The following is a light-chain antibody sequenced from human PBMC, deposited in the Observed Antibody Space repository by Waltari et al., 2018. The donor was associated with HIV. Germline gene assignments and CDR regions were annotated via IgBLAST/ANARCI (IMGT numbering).Light chain of an antibody. CDR1: HSNIGTNS. J-gene: IGLJ3*02. CDR2: RNG. Sequence: QSVLTQPPSASGTPGQRVTISCSGLHSNIGTNSVYWYPQLPGTTPKLLIYRNGQRPSGVPDRFSGSKSGTSASLAISGLRSEDEAAYYCAAWDDILSGLVFGGGTKLTVL. CDR3: AAWDDILSGLV. V-gene: IGLV1-47*01.